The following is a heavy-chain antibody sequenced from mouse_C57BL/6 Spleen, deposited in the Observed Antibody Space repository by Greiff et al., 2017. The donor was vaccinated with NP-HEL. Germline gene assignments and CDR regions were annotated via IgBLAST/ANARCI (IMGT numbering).Heavy chain of an antibody. J-gene: IGHJ2*01. V-gene: IGHV5-4*01. CDR2: ISDGGSYT. CDR3: ARDRFTTVVGEYFDY. D-gene: IGHD1-1*01. CDR1: GFTFSSYA. Sequence: EVQRVESGGGLVKPGGSLKLSCAASGFTFSSYAMSWVRQTPEKRLEWVATISDGGSYTYYPDNVKGRFTISRDNAKNNLYLQMSHLKSEDTAMYYCARDRFTTVVGEYFDYWGQGTTLTVSS.